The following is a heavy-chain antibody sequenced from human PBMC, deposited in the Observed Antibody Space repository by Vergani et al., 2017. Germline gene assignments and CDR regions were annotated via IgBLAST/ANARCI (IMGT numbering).Heavy chain of an antibody. Sequence: QVQLVQSGAEVKKPGASVKVSCKASGYTFTSYAMHWVRQAPGQRLEWMGWINAGNGNTKYSQKFQGRVTITRDTSASTAYMELSSLRSEDTAVYYCARGPGLRFLEWLYPYYFDYWGQGTLVTVSS. V-gene: IGHV1-3*01. CDR2: INAGNGNT. CDR3: ARGPGLRFLEWLYPYYFDY. D-gene: IGHD3-3*01. CDR1: GYTFTSYA. J-gene: IGHJ4*02.